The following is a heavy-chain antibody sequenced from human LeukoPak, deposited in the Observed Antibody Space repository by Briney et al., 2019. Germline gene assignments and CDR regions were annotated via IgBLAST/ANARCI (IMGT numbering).Heavy chain of an antibody. Sequence: GGSLRLSCAGSGFAFGTYAMSWVRQAPGMGLEWVSSISANGQATYYADSVEGRFTISRDNSKNTLYLQLNSLRAEDTATYYCARDPYNPILYRLEYWGQGTLVTVSS. V-gene: IGHV3-23*01. CDR1: GFAFGTYA. CDR2: ISANGQAT. D-gene: IGHD1-14*01. CDR3: ARDPYNPILYRLEY. J-gene: IGHJ4*02.